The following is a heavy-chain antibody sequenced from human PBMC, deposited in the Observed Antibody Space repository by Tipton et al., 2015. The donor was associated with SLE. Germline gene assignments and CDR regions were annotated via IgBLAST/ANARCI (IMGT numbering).Heavy chain of an antibody. D-gene: IGHD2-15*01. V-gene: IGHV4-38-2*01. CDR3: ARRHRPYIVVIPDAFDI. J-gene: IGHJ3*02. Sequence: TLSLTCAVSGYSISSGYYWGWIRQPPGKGLEWIGSINHSGSTYYNPSLKSRVTISVDTSKNQFSLKLSSVTAADTAVYYCARRHRPYIVVIPDAFDIWGQGTMVTVSS. CDR2: INHSGST. CDR1: GYSISSGYY.